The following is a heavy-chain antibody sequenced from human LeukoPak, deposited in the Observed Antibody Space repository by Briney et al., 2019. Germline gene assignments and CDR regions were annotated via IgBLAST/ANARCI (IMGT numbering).Heavy chain of an antibody. CDR3: AREDSSGYYYLDY. J-gene: IGHJ4*02. D-gene: IGHD3-22*01. Sequence: GGSLRLSCAASGFTFSSYGMHWVRQAPGEGLEWVAVIWYDGSNKYYADSVKGRFTISRDNSKNTLYLQMNSLRAEDTAVYYCAREDSSGYYYLDYWGQGTLVTVSS. V-gene: IGHV3-33*01. CDR2: IWYDGSNK. CDR1: GFTFSSYG.